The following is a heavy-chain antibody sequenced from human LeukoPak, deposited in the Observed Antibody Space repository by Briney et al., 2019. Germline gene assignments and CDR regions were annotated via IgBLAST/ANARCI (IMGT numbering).Heavy chain of an antibody. Sequence: SETLSLTCAVSGYSISSGYYWCFIRQPPGKGVGGLLSIYRGGSTYYNPSLKGRVTISGDTSKNQVSLKRSCRSAADTAVYSCASRFDHGVTHYMDVWGQGTPVTVSS. CDR2: IYRGGST. CDR3: ASRFDHGVTHYMDV. V-gene: IGHV4-38-2*01. CDR1: GYSISSGYY. D-gene: IGHD2-21*02. J-gene: IGHJ6*03.